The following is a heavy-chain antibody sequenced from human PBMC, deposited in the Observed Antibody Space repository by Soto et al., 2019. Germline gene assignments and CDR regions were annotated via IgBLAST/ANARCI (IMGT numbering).Heavy chain of an antibody. V-gene: IGHV3-23*01. Sequence: GGSLRLSCAASGFTFSSYAMSCVRKAPGKGLEWVSAISGSGGSTYYADSVKGRFTISRDNSKNTLYLQMNSLRAEDTAVYYCAKDDYGDYEWFDPWGQGTLVTVSS. CDR2: ISGSGGST. D-gene: IGHD4-17*01. J-gene: IGHJ5*02. CDR1: GFTFSSYA. CDR3: AKDDYGDYEWFDP.